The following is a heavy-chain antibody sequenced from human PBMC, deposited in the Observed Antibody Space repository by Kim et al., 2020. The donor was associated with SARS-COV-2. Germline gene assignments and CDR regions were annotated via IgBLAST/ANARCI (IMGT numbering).Heavy chain of an antibody. D-gene: IGHD4-4*01. Sequence: GGSLRLSCAASGFTFSSYAMSWVRQAPGKGLEWVSAISGSGGSTYYADSVKGRFTISRDNSKNTLYLQMNSLRAEDTAVYYCAKEPPLRHYDYSNYGWFDPWGQGTLVTVSS. CDR2: ISGSGGST. CDR3: AKEPPLRHYDYSNYGWFDP. CDR1: GFTFSSYA. V-gene: IGHV3-23*01. J-gene: IGHJ5*02.